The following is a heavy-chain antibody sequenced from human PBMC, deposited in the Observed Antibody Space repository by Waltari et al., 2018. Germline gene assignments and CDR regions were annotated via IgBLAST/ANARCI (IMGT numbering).Heavy chain of an antibody. Sequence: EVQLVESGGGLIQPGGSLRLSCAASGFTVSSNYMSWVRQAPGKGLEWVSVIYSGGSTYYADSVKGRFTISRDSSKNTVNLQMNILRPEDSAVYYCARATATGATPEYWGQGTLVTVSS. CDR3: ARATATGATPEY. CDR2: IYSGGST. J-gene: IGHJ4*02. D-gene: IGHD7-27*01. CDR1: GFTVSSNY. V-gene: IGHV3-53*01.